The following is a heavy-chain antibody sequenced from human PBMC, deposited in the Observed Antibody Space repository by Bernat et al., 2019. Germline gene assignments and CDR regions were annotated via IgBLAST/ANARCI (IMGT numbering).Heavy chain of an antibody. Sequence: QVQLQESGPGLVKPSQTLSLTCTVSGGSISSGSYYWSWIRQPAGKGLEWIGRIYTSGSTNYNPSLKSRVTISVDTSKNQFSLKLSSVTAADTAVYYCARARYYYGSGTLLPWGQGTLVTVSS. CDR1: GGSISSGSYY. CDR3: ARARYYYGSGTLLP. CDR2: IYTSGST. J-gene: IGHJ5*02. D-gene: IGHD3-10*01. V-gene: IGHV4-61*02.